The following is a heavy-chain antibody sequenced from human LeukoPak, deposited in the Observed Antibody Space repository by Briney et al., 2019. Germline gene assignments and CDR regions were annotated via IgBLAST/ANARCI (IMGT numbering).Heavy chain of an antibody. Sequence: GGSLRLSCAASGFTFSSFAMHWVRQAPGKGLAWVAVISYDGTDKYQADSVKGRFTISRDNSKNTLYLQMNSLRPEDTAVYYCARDRLPSHQDDFDYWGQGTLVTVSS. CDR3: ARDRLPSHQDDFDY. D-gene: IGHD3-3*01. J-gene: IGHJ4*02. CDR1: GFTFSSFA. CDR2: ISYDGTDK. V-gene: IGHV3-30*04.